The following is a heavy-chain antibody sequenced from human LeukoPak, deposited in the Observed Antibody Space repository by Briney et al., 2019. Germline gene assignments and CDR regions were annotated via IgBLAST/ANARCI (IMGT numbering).Heavy chain of an antibody. CDR3: ARAEGDSSGYYTLLFDY. D-gene: IGHD3-22*01. CDR2: INAGNGNT. Sequence: GGSVKVSCKASGYTFTSYAMHWVRQAPGQRLEWMGWINAGNGNTKYSQKFQGRVTITRDTSASTAYMELSSLRSEDTAVYYCARAEGDSSGYYTLLFDYWGQGTLVTVSS. J-gene: IGHJ4*02. CDR1: GYTFTSYA. V-gene: IGHV1-3*01.